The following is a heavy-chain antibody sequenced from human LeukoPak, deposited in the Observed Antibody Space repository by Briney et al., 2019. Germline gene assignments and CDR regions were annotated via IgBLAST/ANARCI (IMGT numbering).Heavy chain of an antibody. Sequence: ETLSLTCAVSGGSISSSNWWSWVRQAPGKGLEWVSSISGDSTDIYYADSVKGRFTISRDNAKNSLYLQMTSLRAEDTAIYYCARRGYYDSSGYDFWGQGTLVTVSS. V-gene: IGHV3-21*04. D-gene: IGHD3-22*01. CDR2: ISGDSTDI. CDR1: GGSISSSN. CDR3: ARRGYYDSSGYDF. J-gene: IGHJ4*02.